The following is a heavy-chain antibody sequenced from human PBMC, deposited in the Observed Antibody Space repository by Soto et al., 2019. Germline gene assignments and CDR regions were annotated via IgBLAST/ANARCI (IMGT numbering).Heavy chain of an antibody. J-gene: IGHJ5*02. CDR3: ARDQTTGDWFDA. Sequence: PGGSLRLSCGASGFDFNNYWMHWVRQDPGKGLVWVSRINGDGSDTKYADSVKGRFTISRDNAKKTVYLQMNSLRAEDTAVYYCARDQTTGDWFDAWGQGTLLTVSS. D-gene: IGHD4-17*01. CDR1: GFDFNNYW. V-gene: IGHV3-74*03. CDR2: INGDGSDT.